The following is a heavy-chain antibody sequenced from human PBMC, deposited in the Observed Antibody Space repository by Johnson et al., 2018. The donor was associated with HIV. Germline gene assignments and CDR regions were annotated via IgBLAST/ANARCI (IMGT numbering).Heavy chain of an antibody. Sequence: VQLVESGGGVVQPGRSLRLSCAASGFTFSSYWMSWVRQSPGKGLEWVANINQDGSEKYYVDSVKGRFTISRDNAKNSLYLQTNSLRAEDTAVYYCALEAVRSTDAFVIWGQGTMVIVSS. CDR1: GFTFSSYW. V-gene: IGHV3-7*05. J-gene: IGHJ3*02. D-gene: IGHD3-10*01. CDR3: ALEAVRSTDAFVI. CDR2: INQDGSEK.